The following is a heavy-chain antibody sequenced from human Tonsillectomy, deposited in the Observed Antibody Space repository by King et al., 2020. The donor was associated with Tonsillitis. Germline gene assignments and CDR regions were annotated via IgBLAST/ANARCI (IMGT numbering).Heavy chain of an antibody. CDR3: AKDVGARVAAGF. V-gene: IGHV3-9*01. Sequence: VQLVESGGGLVRPGTSLRLSCAASGFIFDDYAMHWVRQAPGKGLEWVPCISWKSGSIGYADSVKGRFTISRDNAKNTLFLQMNSLRVEDTALYFCAKDVGARVAAGFWGQGTLVTVSS. J-gene: IGHJ4*02. D-gene: IGHD6-13*01. CDR1: GFIFDDYA. CDR2: ISWKSGSI.